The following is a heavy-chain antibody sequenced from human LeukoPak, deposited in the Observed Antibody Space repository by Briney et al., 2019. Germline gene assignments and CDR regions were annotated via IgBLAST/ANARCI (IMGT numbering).Heavy chain of an antibody. CDR2: ISGSGGST. D-gene: IGHD3-3*01. CDR1: GFTFSSYA. Sequence: PGGSLRLSCAASGFTFSSYAMSWVRQAPGKGLEWVSAISGSGGSTYYADSVKGRFTISRDNSKNTLYLQMNSLRAEDTAVYYCAAGFLEWLYYYFDYWGQGTLVTVSS. V-gene: IGHV3-23*01. CDR3: AAGFLEWLYYYFDY. J-gene: IGHJ4*02.